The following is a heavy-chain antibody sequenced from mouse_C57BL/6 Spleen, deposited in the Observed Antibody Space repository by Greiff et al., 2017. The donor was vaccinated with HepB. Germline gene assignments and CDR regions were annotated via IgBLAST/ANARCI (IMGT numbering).Heavy chain of an antibody. V-gene: IGHV1-78*01. CDR3: ARWGMYDGYYVGCAY. CDR2: IYPRDGST. Sequence: VKLQESDAELVKPGASVKISCKVSGYTFTDHTIHWMKQRPEQGLEWIGYIYPRDGSTKYNEKFKGKATLTADKSSSTAYMQLNSLTSEDSAVYFCARWGMYDGYYVGCAYWGQGTLVTVSA. J-gene: IGHJ3*01. D-gene: IGHD2-3*01. CDR1: GYTFTDHT.